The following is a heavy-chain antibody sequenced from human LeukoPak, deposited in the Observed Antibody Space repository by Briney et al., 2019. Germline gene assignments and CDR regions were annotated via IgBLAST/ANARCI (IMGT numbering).Heavy chain of an antibody. V-gene: IGHV4-59*01. Sequence: SETLPLTCTVSDGSISSYYWNWIRQSPGRGLEWIGYIYYSGSTNYNPSLKSRVTISVDTSKNQFSLKLSSVTAADTAVYCCAAQASTAFDYWGQGTLVTVSS. J-gene: IGHJ4*02. D-gene: IGHD2-21*01. CDR2: IYYSGST. CDR1: DGSISSYY. CDR3: AAQASTAFDY.